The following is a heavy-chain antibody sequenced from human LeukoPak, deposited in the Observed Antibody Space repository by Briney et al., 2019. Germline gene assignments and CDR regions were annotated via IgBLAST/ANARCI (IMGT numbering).Heavy chain of an antibody. Sequence: SETLSLTCAVSGGSISSGGYSGSWIRQPPGKGLEWIGYIYHSGSTYYNPSLKSRVTISVDRSKNQFSLKLSSVTAADTAAYYCARGSVQSPPFAYWGQGTLVTVSS. CDR3: ARGSVQSPPFAY. CDR1: GGSISSGGYS. CDR2: IYHSGST. V-gene: IGHV4-30-2*01. J-gene: IGHJ4*02.